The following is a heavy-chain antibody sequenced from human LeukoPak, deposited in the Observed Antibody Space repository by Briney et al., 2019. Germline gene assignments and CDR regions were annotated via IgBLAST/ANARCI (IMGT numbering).Heavy chain of an antibody. CDR3: AKSSITMVRGVIDY. J-gene: IGHJ4*02. Sequence: GGSLRLSCAASGFTFSSYGMSWVRQAPGKGLEWVSGVSGSGASITYADSVKGRFTISRDNSKNTLYLQMNSLRVEDTAVYYCAKSSITMVRGVIDYWGQGTLVTVSS. CDR2: VSGSGASI. CDR1: GFTFSSYG. V-gene: IGHV3-23*01. D-gene: IGHD3-10*01.